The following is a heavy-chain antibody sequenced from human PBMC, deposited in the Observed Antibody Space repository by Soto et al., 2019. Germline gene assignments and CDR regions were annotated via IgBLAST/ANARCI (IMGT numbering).Heavy chain of an antibody. CDR1: GARSGTLV. CDR2: TIPIFNST. V-gene: IGHV1-69*06. J-gene: IGHJ4*02. Sequence: QVQLVQSGAEVRRPGSSLKSSGRASGARSGTLVSHWFRRAPDTGRGCLGGTIPIFNSTKYAQNFQGRVTITADKSTSTASLELSSLRSDDTAVYYCAREGRGKKAGYNGLVSLGYWGQGTLVTVSS. D-gene: IGHD2-2*02. CDR3: AREGRGKKAGYNGLVSLGY.